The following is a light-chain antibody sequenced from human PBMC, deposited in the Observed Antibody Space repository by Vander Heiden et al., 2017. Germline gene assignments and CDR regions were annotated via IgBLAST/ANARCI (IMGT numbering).Light chain of an antibody. CDR2: GEN. V-gene: IGLV3-19*01. Sequence: SSELTQDPAVSVALGQTVRITCQGDRIRRYYASWYQQKPGQAPKVIMYGENKRPSGTPDRFSGSSSGSTASLTITGAQAEDEADYYCNSRDSSGNELVFGIGTKVTVL. CDR3: NSRDSSGNELV. J-gene: IGLJ1*01. CDR1: RIRRYY.